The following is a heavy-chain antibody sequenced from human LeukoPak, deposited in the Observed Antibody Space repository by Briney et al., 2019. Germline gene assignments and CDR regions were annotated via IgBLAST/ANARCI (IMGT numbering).Heavy chain of an antibody. V-gene: IGHV3-30*04. Sequence: GRSLRLSCAASGFTFSSYAMHWVRQAPGKGLEWVAVISYVGSNKYYADSVKGRFTISRDNSKNTLYLQMNSLRAEDTAVYYCAREISVLLWFGEPRGYFDYWGQGTLVTVSS. CDR2: ISYVGSNK. CDR1: GFTFSSYA. D-gene: IGHD3-10*01. CDR3: AREISVLLWFGEPRGYFDY. J-gene: IGHJ4*02.